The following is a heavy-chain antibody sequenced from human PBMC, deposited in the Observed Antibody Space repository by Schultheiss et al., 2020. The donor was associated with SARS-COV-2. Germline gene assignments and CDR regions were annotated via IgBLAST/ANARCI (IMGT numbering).Heavy chain of an antibody. D-gene: IGHD6-19*01. Sequence: GGSLRLSCAASGFTFSSYAMHWVRQAPGKGLEWVSAISGSGGSTYYADSVKGRFTISRDNSKNTLYLQMNSLRAEDTAVYYCARESGYSSGWTPFDYWGQGTPVTVSS. CDR1: GFTFSSYA. CDR2: ISGSGGST. J-gene: IGHJ4*02. CDR3: ARESGYSSGWTPFDY. V-gene: IGHV3-23*01.